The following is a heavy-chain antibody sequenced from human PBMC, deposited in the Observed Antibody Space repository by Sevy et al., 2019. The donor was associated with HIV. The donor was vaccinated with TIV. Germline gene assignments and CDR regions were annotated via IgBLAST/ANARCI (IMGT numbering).Heavy chain of an antibody. Sequence: GGSLRLSCSASGFTFRTYAMHWVRQAPGNGLEYVSAISGNGGTTYYADSVKGSFTISRDNSKNTLFLQMSSLRADDTAVYYCVKDVSSTWNHFDYWGQGTLVTVSS. J-gene: IGHJ4*02. CDR2: ISGNGGTT. CDR1: GFTFRTYA. CDR3: VKDVSSTWNHFDY. D-gene: IGHD1-1*01. V-gene: IGHV3-64D*06.